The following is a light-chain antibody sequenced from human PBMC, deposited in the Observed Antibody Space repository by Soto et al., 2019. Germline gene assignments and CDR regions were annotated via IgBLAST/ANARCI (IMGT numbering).Light chain of an antibody. CDR1: QSVNSK. Sequence: EIVMTQSPATLSVSPGERDPLSCRASQSVNSKLAWYQQKPGRAPRLLISGEPTRATGIPARFSDSGSGTEFTLTLSSMQSEEFAVDDCLLYNNWWTFGQGTKVEIK. V-gene: IGKV3-15*01. J-gene: IGKJ1*01. CDR2: GEP. CDR3: LLYNNWWT.